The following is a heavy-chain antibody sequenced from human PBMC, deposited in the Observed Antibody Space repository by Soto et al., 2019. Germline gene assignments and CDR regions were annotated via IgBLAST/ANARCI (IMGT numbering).Heavy chain of an antibody. CDR2: ISYDGSNK. Sequence: QVPLVESGGGVVQPGRSLRLSCAASGFTFSSYAMHWVRQAPGKGLEWVAVISYDGSNKYYADSVKGRFTISRDNSKNTLYLQMNSLRAEDTAVYYXXXXXXXXXXXXDFDYWGQGTLVTVSS. CDR3: XXXXXXXXXXXDFDY. J-gene: IGHJ4*02. V-gene: IGHV3-30-3*01. CDR1: GFTFSSYA.